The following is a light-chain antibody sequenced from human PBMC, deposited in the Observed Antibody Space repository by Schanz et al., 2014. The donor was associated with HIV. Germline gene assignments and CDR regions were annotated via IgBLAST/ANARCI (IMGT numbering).Light chain of an antibody. J-gene: IGKJ3*01. CDR3: QQYNNWPPRT. Sequence: EIVMTQSPATLSVSPGERATLSCRASQTVSSNLAWYQQKPGQAPRLLIFGASTRATGVPVRFSGSGSGTEFTLTISSLQSEDFAVYYCQQYNNWPPRTFGPGTKVDIK. CDR2: GAS. V-gene: IGKV3-15*01. CDR1: QTVSSN.